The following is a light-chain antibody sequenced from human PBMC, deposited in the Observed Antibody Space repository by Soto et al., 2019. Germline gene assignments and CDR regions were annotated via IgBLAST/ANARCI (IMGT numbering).Light chain of an antibody. J-gene: IGKJ5*01. CDR3: QQSYSTPIT. Sequence: AIRMTQSPSSFSASTGDRVTITGRSSQVISSYLAWYQPKPGKAPKLLIYAAYSLHSGVTSRFSGSGSGTDFTLTISSLQPEDFATYYCQQSYSTPITVGPVTRLEIK. CDR1: QVISSY. CDR2: AAY. V-gene: IGKV1-8*01.